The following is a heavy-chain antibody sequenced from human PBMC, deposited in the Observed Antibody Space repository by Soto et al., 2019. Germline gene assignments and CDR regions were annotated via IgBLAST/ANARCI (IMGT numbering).Heavy chain of an antibody. J-gene: IGHJ4*02. D-gene: IGHD1-26*01. CDR1: GGSFSDYY. Sequence: QVQLQQWGAGLLKPSDTLSLTCAVYGGSFSDYYWSWIRQTPEKGLEWIGEVSHSGSTTYNPSLKNRVTIAIDTSKNQFSLPLNSVTAADTAMYFCAREEPASRHHDYWGQGNLVTVSS. CDR2: VSHSGST. V-gene: IGHV4-34*02. CDR3: AREEPASRHHDY.